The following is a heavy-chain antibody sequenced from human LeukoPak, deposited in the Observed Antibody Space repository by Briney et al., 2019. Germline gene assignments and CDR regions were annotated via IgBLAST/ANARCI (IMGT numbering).Heavy chain of an antibody. CDR1: GFTFSSYA. CDR2: ISGSSSTI. Sequence: GGSLRLFCAASGFTFSSYAMRWVRQAPGGGLEWVLFISGSSSTILYADSVKGRFTISRDNSRNTLYLQMNSLRAEDTAVYYCAKCSAGGCYRGHSDYWGQGILVTVSS. J-gene: IGHJ4*02. CDR3: AKCSAGGCYRGHSDY. D-gene: IGHD2-15*01. V-gene: IGHV3-23*01.